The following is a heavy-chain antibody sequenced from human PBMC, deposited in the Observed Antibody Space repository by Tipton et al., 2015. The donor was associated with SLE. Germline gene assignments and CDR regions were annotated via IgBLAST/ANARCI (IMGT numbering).Heavy chain of an antibody. CDR2: IRYDGSNK. CDR3: AKGCIAARSGWFDP. Sequence: GSLRLSCAASGFTFSSYGMHWVRQAPGKGLEWVAFIRYDGSNKYYADSVKGRFTISRDNSKNTLYLQMNSLRAEDTAVYYCAKGCIAARSGWFDPWGQGTLVTVSS. D-gene: IGHD6-6*01. V-gene: IGHV3-30*02. CDR1: GFTFSSYG. J-gene: IGHJ5*02.